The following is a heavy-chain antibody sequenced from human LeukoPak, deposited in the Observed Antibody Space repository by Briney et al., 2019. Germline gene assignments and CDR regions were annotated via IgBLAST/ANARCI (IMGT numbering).Heavy chain of an antibody. Sequence: SETLSLTCAVYGGSFSGYYWSWIRQPPGKGLEWIGEINHSGSTNYNPSLKSRVTISVDTSKNQFSLKLSSVAAADTAVYYCARGNRKGKTAAGIVDWGQGTLVTVSS. V-gene: IGHV4-34*01. CDR3: ARGNRKGKTAAGIVD. CDR2: INHSGST. J-gene: IGHJ4*02. D-gene: IGHD6-13*01. CDR1: GGSFSGYY.